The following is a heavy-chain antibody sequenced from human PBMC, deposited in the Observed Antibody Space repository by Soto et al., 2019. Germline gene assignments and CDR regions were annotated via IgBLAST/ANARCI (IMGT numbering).Heavy chain of an antibody. CDR2: IYDSGNT. V-gene: IGHV4-39*02. Sequence: QLQLQESGPGLVKPSETLSLNCAVSGGSITSPSYSWGWIRQPPGKALDWIGNIYDSGNTYYTPSTQGRVTISVETSMNDFSLKLTSVPAADTGVYYCARIELGRMVAIDYWGPGTLVTVSS. CDR3: ARIELGRMVAIDY. CDR1: GGSITSPSYS. D-gene: IGHD5-12*01. J-gene: IGHJ4*02.